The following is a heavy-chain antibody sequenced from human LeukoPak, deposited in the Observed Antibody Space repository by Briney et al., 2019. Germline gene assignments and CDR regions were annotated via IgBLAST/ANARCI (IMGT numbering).Heavy chain of an antibody. J-gene: IGHJ4*02. D-gene: IGHD3-10*01. CDR3: ARNPRRGFLHGPPPGPY. CDR1: GFTFSSYE. Sequence: GGSLRLSCAASGFTFSSYEMNWVRQAPGQGLEWVSYISSSGSTIYYADSVKGRFTISRDNAKNSLYLQMNSLRAEDTAVYYCARNPRRGFLHGPPPGPYWGQGTLVTVSS. V-gene: IGHV3-48*03. CDR2: ISSSGSTI.